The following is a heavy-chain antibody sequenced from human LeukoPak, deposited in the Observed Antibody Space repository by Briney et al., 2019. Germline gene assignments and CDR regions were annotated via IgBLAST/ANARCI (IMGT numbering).Heavy chain of an antibody. V-gene: IGHV3-66*01. J-gene: IGHJ4*02. Sequence: GGSLRLSCAVSGFTVSSNYMSWVRQAPGKGLEWVAGIYSGGSTYYADSLKGRVTISRDNSKNKLSLQLNSLRAEDTAVYYCARGIATAGMALDYWGQGTLVTVSS. D-gene: IGHD6-13*01. CDR1: GFTVSSNY. CDR2: IYSGGST. CDR3: ARGIATAGMALDY.